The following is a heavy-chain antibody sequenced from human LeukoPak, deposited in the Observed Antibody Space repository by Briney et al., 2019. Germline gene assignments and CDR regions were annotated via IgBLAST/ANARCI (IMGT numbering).Heavy chain of an antibody. J-gene: IGHJ4*02. D-gene: IGHD3-22*01. Sequence: ASVKVSCKASGYTFTSYGISWVRQAPGQGLEWMGWISTYNGNTNYAQKVQGRVTLTTDTSTSTAYMELRSLRSDDTAVYYCARAAISKDGSGYFYWGQGTLVTVSS. CDR2: ISTYNGNT. CDR3: ARAAISKDGSGYFY. CDR1: GYTFTSYG. V-gene: IGHV1-18*01.